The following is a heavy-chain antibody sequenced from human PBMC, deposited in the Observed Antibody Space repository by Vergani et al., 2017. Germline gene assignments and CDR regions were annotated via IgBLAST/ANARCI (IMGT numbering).Heavy chain of an antibody. J-gene: IGHJ4*02. V-gene: IGHV1-46*03. Sequence: QVQVVQSGAEVKKSGASVKVSCKTSGYTFSNYYMHWVRQAPGQGLEWMGIINPSGGHTNYAQKFQVRVTMTRDTSTSTVYMELSSLRSEDTAIYYCARVDYGILTGYRYWGQGTLVTVSA. D-gene: IGHD3-9*01. CDR2: INPSGGHT. CDR3: ARVDYGILTGYRY. CDR1: GYTFSNYY.